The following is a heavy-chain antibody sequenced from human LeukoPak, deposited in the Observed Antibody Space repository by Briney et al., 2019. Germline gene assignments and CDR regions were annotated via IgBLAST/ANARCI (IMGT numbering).Heavy chain of an antibody. Sequence: GGSLRLSCAASGFTVSSNYMSWVRQAPGKGLEWVSVIYSGGSTYYSDSVKGRFTISRHNSKNTLYLQMNSLRAEGTAVYYCARVRQGRWFGELLYYYYGMDVWGQGTTVTVSS. V-gene: IGHV3-53*01. CDR2: IYSGGST. CDR3: ARVRQGRWFGELLYYYYGMDV. CDR1: GFTVSSNY. D-gene: IGHD3-10*01. J-gene: IGHJ6*02.